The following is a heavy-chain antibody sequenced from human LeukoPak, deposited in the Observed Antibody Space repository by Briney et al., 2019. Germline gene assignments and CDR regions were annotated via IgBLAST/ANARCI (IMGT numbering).Heavy chain of an antibody. J-gene: IGHJ4*02. D-gene: IGHD6-13*01. V-gene: IGHV3-9*01. Sequence: PGGSLRLSCAASGFTFDDYAMHWVRQAPGKGLEWVSGISWNSGSIGYADSVKGRFTISRDNAKNSLYLQMNSLRAEDTALYYCAKDIDIAAAGTIDYWGQGILVTVSS. CDR3: AKDIDIAAAGTIDY. CDR1: GFTFDDYA. CDR2: ISWNSGSI.